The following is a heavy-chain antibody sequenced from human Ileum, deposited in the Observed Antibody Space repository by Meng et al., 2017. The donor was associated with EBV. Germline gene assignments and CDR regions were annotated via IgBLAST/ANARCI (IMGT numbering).Heavy chain of an antibody. J-gene: IGHJ4*02. CDR3: ARERGGGDRGIQ. CDR2: MSYTGST. V-gene: IGHV4-61*08. Sequence: HVQLQESGPGLVKPSEPLSLTCSVSNGSVSSYGYYWTWIRQPPGKGLEWIGYMSYTGSTNYKSTLKSRVTISVDKSKNQFSLKLSSVTAADTAVYYCARERGGGDRGIQWGQGTLVTVSS. D-gene: IGHD2-21*02. CDR1: NGSVSSYGYY.